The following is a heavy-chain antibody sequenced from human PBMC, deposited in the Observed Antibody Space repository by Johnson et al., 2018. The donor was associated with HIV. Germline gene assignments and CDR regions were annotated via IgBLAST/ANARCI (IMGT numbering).Heavy chain of an antibody. CDR1: GFIFSSYW. Sequence: QVQLVESGGGVVQPGRSLRLSCAASGFIFSSYWMSWVRQAPGQGLEWVSVIYSDGTTYYADSVKGRFTISRDNPKSTVFLQMNNLRPEDTAVYYCAKGRKWNDVGNDALDIWGQGTLVTISS. J-gene: IGHJ3*02. CDR2: IYSDGTT. CDR3: AKGRKWNDVGNDALDI. D-gene: IGHD1-1*01. V-gene: IGHV3-NL1*01.